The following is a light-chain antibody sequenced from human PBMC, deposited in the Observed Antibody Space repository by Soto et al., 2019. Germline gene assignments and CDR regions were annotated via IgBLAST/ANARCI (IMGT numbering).Light chain of an antibody. Sequence: DIQMTQSPTSLSASVGDRVTITCRASQDMRNFVAWYQQKPGKAPKLLIYAASTLQSGVPSRFRGSGSGTDFILTIDSLQPEAVATYSCQKYSSVPVFRPWTKVEIK. CDR2: AAS. J-gene: IGKJ3*01. V-gene: IGKV1-27*01. CDR3: QKYSSVPV. CDR1: QDMRNF.